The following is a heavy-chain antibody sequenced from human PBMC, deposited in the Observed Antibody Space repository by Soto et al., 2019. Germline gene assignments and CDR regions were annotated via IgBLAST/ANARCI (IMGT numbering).Heavy chain of an antibody. CDR3: AKDVDIVVVPAAISLWDAFDI. CDR1: GFTFSSYA. CDR2: ISGSGGST. J-gene: IGHJ3*02. D-gene: IGHD2-2*02. Sequence: GGSLRLSCAASGFTFSSYAMSWVRQAPGKGLEWVSAISGSGGSTYYADSVKGRFTISRDNSKNTLYLQMNSLRAEDTAVYYCAKDVDIVVVPAAISLWDAFDIWGQGTMVTVSS. V-gene: IGHV3-23*01.